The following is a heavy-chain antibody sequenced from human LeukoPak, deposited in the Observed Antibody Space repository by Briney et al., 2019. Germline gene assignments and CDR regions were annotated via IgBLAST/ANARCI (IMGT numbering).Heavy chain of an antibody. CDR2: MYLSGTT. V-gene: IGHV4-4*02. CDR3: AGLVGRYSSGLYYYYFDY. D-gene: IGHD3-22*01. Sequence: SVTLSHTCTVSGDSINSLDLWSWVRQPPGKGLEWIGEMYLSGTTHSNPSVKSRVTISIDKSKNQFFLNLSSVTAADTAVYYCAGLVGRYSSGLYYYYFDYWGQGTLVTVSS. J-gene: IGHJ4*02. CDR1: GDSINSLDL.